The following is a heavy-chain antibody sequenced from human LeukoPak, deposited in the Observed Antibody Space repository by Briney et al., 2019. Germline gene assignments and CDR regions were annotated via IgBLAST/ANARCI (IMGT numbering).Heavy chain of an antibody. CDR2: IGGSGGST. CDR3: AKEKRFLEWLFRPYYFDS. D-gene: IGHD3-3*01. V-gene: IGHV3-23*01. CDR1: GFTVSKNY. J-gene: IGHJ4*02. Sequence: GGSLRLSCTASGFTVSKNYMSWVRQAPGKGLEWVSGIGGSGGSTYYADSVRGRFTISRDNSNNTLYLQLNNLTADDTAVYSCAKEKRFLEWLFRPYYFDSWGQGTLVTVSS.